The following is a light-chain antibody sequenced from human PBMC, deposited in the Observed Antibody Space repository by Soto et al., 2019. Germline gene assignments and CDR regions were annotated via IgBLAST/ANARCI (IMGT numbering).Light chain of an antibody. CDR3: QQSYSTPYS. Sequence: DIQMTQSPSSLSASVGDRVTITCRASRSIGNYLNWYQQKPESAPNLVIYLSSRLQSGVPSRFSGSGSGTDFTLTISSLQPEDFATYYCQQSYSTPYSFGQGTKLDIK. J-gene: IGKJ2*01. CDR1: RSIGNY. CDR2: LSS. V-gene: IGKV1-39*01.